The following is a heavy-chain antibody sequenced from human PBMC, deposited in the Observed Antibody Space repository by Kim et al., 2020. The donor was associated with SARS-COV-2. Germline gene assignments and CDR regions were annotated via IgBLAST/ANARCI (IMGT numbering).Heavy chain of an antibody. J-gene: IGHJ4*02. CDR1: GGSISSSSYY. CDR3: ARGRGYSGYDLLRGYSNGSATFDY. D-gene: IGHD5-12*01. Sequence: SETLSLTCTVSGGSISSSSYYWGWIRQPPGKGLEWIGSIYYSGSTYYNPSLKSRVTISVDTSKNQFSLKLSSVTAADTAVYYCARGRGYSGYDLLRGYSNGSATFDYWGQGTLVTVSS. V-gene: IGHV4-39*07. CDR2: IYYSGST.